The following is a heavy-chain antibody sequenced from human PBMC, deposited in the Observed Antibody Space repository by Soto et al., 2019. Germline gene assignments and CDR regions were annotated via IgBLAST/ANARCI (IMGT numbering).Heavy chain of an antibody. D-gene: IGHD2-2*02. V-gene: IGHV4-31*03. CDR2: IYYSGST. Sequence: SETLSLTCTVSGGSISSGGYYWSWIRQHPGKGLEWIGYIYYSGSTYYNPSLKSRVTISVDTSKNQFSLKLSSVTAADTAVYYCARLQDCSSTSCYTAGGGYWFDPWGQGTLVTVSS. J-gene: IGHJ5*02. CDR1: GGSISSGGYY. CDR3: ARLQDCSSTSCYTAGGGYWFDP.